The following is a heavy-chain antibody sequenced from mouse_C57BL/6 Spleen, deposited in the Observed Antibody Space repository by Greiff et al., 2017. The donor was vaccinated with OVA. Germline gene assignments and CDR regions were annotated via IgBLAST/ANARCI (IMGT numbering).Heavy chain of an antibody. V-gene: IGHV1-80*01. J-gene: IGHJ4*01. Sequence: VKLQESGAELVKPGASVKISCKASGYAFSSYWMNWVKQRPGKGLEWIGQIYPGDGDTNYNGKFKGKATLTADKSSSTAYMQLSSLTSEDSAVYFCARSGYDYEYAMDYWGQGTSVTVSS. CDR3: ARSGYDYEYAMDY. D-gene: IGHD2-4*01. CDR1: GYAFSSYW. CDR2: IYPGDGDT.